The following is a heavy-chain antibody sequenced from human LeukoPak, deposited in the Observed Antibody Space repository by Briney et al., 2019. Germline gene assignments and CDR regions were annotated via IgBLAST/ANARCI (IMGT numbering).Heavy chain of an antibody. V-gene: IGHV3-74*01. CDR2: ISTDGSST. D-gene: IGHD2/OR15-2a*01. CDR1: GFTFSRYW. Sequence: GGSLRLSCAASGFTFSRYWMHWLRQAPGKGPVWVSRISTDGSSTSYADSVKSRFTISRDNGKNTLYLQLNSLRAEDTAVYYCASYLTSIPSGMDVWGQGTTVTVSS. J-gene: IGHJ6*02. CDR3: ASYLTSIPSGMDV.